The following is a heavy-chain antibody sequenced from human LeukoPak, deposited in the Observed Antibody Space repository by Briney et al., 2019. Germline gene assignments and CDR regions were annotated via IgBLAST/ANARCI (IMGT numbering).Heavy chain of an antibody. V-gene: IGHV3-53*01. CDR1: GFTFSGYA. D-gene: IGHD5-18*01. Sequence: GGSLRLSCAASGFTFSGYAMSWVRQAPGKGLEWVSVIYSGGSTYYADSVKGRFTISRDNSKNTLYLQMNSLGADDTAVYYCASGKATAMAQGYWGQGTLVTVSS. CDR2: IYSGGST. CDR3: ASGKATAMAQGY. J-gene: IGHJ4*02.